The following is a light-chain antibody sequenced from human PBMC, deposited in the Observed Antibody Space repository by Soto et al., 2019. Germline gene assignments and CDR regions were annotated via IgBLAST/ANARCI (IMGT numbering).Light chain of an antibody. CDR3: QQYYSYPLT. J-gene: IGKJ1*01. Sequence: AIRMTQSPSSFSASTGDRVTITCRASQGISSYLAWYQQKPGKAPKLLIYAASTLQSGVPSRFSGSGSGTYFTLTISCLQSEDFATYYCQQYYSYPLTFGQGTKV. CDR2: AAS. V-gene: IGKV1-8*01. CDR1: QGISSY.